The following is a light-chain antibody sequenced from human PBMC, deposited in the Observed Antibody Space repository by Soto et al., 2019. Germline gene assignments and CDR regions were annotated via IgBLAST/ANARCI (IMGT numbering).Light chain of an antibody. CDR2: DAS. CDR3: QQYNSHSPLT. Sequence: DIQMTQSPSTLSASVGDSVTITCRASQRISSWLAWYQQKPGKAPKLLIYDASSLESGVPSRFRGSGSETEFTLTISSLQPDDFATYYCQQYNSHSPLTFGGGTKVDI. CDR1: QRISSW. J-gene: IGKJ4*01. V-gene: IGKV1-5*01.